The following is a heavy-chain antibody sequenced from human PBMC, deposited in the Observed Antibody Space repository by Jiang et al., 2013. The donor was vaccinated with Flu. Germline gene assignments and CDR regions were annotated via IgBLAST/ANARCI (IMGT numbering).Heavy chain of an antibody. D-gene: IGHD4-17*01. CDR2: IYYTGTT. J-gene: IGHJ4*02. Sequence: LLKPSETLSLTCTVSGGSISNYYWSWIRQPPGKGLEWIGFIYYTGTTTYDPSLKSRVTISVDTSKDQLSLKLNSVSAADTAVYYCARLTTATGGNFGYYFDYWGQGTPVTVSS. V-gene: IGHV4-59*01. CDR1: GGSISNYY. CDR3: ARLTTATGGNFGYYFDY.